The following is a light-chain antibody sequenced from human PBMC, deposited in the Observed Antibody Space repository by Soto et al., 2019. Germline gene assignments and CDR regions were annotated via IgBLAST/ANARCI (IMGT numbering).Light chain of an antibody. V-gene: IGKV3-20*01. CDR2: GAS. CDR1: QSVSSSY. CDR3: HQYGSSPRT. Sequence: IVVTECAFTLSLSPVGRATLSCSASQSVSSSYLAWYQQKPGQAPRLLIYGASSRATGIPDRFSGSGSGTDFTLTISRLEPEDFAVYYCHQYGSSPRTFGQGTKVDI. J-gene: IGKJ1*01.